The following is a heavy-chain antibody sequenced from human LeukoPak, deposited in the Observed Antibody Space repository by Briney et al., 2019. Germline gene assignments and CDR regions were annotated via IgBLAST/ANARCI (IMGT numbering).Heavy chain of an antibody. D-gene: IGHD1-14*01. V-gene: IGHV3-66*01. CDR1: GFTVSSNY. Sequence: GGSLRLSCAASGFTVSSNYMSWVRQAPGKGLEWVSVIFNDGHTYYADSVKGRFAISRDSSANTLFLQMNSLRTEDTAVYYCTRGGATTHWGQGTLVTVSS. J-gene: IGHJ4*02. CDR2: IFNDGHT. CDR3: TRGGATTH.